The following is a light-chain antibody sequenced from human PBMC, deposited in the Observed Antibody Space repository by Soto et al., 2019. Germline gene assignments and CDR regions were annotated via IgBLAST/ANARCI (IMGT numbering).Light chain of an antibody. J-gene: IGKJ1*01. V-gene: IGKV1-39*01. CDR2: AAS. Sequence: DIQMTQSPSSLSASLGDRVTITCRASQSISIFLNWYQQKPGKAPKLLIYAASSLQSGVPSRFSGSGSGTDFTHTISSLQPEDFATYYCQQSHNSPWTFGQGTKVEIK. CDR3: QQSHNSPWT. CDR1: QSISIF.